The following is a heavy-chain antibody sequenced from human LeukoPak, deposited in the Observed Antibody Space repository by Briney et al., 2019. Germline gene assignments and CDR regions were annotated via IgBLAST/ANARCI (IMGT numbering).Heavy chain of an antibody. CDR1: GFTFSRSA. V-gene: IGHV3-23*01. CDR2: ISGSGGGT. D-gene: IGHD3-22*01. J-gene: IGHJ4*02. CDR3: AKAPRYYYGSSGYPYYFDY. Sequence: GGSLRLSCAASGFTFSRSAVSWVRQAPGKGLEWVSAISGSGGGTYYSDSVKGRFTISRDNSKNTLYLQMNSLRAEDTAVYYCAKAPRYYYGSSGYPYYFDYWGQGTLVTVSS.